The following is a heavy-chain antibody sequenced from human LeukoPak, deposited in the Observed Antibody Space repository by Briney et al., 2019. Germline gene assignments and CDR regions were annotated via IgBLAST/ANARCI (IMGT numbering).Heavy chain of an antibody. CDR3: ARDMLTCSGGSCYSSGFDY. V-gene: IGHV4-30-4*01. Sequence: SETLSLTCTVSGGSISSGDYYWSWVRQPPGKGLEWIGSVFYSGSTYYNPSLKSRVSISVDTSKNQFSLKLSSVTAADTAVYYCARDMLTCSGGSCYSSGFDYWGQGTLVTVSS. J-gene: IGHJ4*02. CDR1: GGSISSGDYY. D-gene: IGHD2-15*01. CDR2: VFYSGST.